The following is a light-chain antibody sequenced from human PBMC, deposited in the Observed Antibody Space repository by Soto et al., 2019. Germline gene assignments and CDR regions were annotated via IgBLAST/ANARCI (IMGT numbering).Light chain of an antibody. CDR3: GTWDSRLRANV. CDR1: SSNIGAGYD. J-gene: IGLJ3*02. Sequence: QSVLTQPPSVSGAPGQRVTISCTGSSSNIGAGYDVHWYQQLPGTAPKLLIYDNNNRPSGVPDRFSGSKSDTSATLAITGLQTGDEADYYCGTWDSRLRANVFGGGTK. CDR2: DNN. V-gene: IGLV1-40*01.